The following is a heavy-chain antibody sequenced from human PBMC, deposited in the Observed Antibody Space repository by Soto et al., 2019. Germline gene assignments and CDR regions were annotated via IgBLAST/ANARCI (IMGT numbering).Heavy chain of an antibody. D-gene: IGHD1-1*01. J-gene: IGHJ3*02. CDR1: GGSLTDHY. Sequence: QVQLQESGPGLVKPSETLFLTCTVAGGSLTDHYWNWFRQSPGKGLHWMGYVYYSGGTNYNPALKSRVTMSVDASKNPFSLHLRSVTAAETAMLYCARGNAWKSSNFEILGPGTMVSVSS. V-gene: IGHV4-59*11. CDR2: VYYSGGT. CDR3: ARGNAWKSSNFEI.